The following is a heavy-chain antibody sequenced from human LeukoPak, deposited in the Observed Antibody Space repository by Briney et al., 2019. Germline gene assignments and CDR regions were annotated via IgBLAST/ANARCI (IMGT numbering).Heavy chain of an antibody. CDR1: GYTFATYG. CDR2: ISAYNGNT. D-gene: IGHD3-22*01. CDR3: ARSTDSSGYYDLWDY. Sequence: ASVKVSCKASGYTFATYGVSWVRQAPGQGLEWMGWISAYNGNTNYAQKLQGRVTMTTDTSTSTAYMELRSLRSDDTAVYYCARSTDSSGYYDLWDYWGQGTLVTVSS. J-gene: IGHJ4*02. V-gene: IGHV1-18*01.